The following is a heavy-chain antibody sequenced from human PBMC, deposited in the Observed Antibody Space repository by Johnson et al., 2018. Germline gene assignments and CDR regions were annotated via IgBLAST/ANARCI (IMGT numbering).Heavy chain of an antibody. Sequence: QVQLQQWGAGLLKPSETLSLTCAVYGGSFSGYYWSWIRQPPGKGLEWIGEINHSGSTTYNPSLKSRVTISVDTSKNPFSLKLSAVTAGDTAGYYCAKERSGSYGGDAFDIWGQGTMVTVSS. V-gene: IGHV4-34*01. J-gene: IGHJ3*02. CDR1: GGSFSGYY. CDR3: AKERSGSYGGDAFDI. D-gene: IGHD1-26*01. CDR2: INHSGST.